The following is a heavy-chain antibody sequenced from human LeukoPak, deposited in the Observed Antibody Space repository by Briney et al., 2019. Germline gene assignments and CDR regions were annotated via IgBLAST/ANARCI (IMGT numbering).Heavy chain of an antibody. CDR1: GRSFSGYY. CDR3: ARGTAPDY. J-gene: IGHJ4*02. D-gene: IGHD6-25*01. V-gene: IGHV4-34*01. CDR2: INHSGST. Sequence: SETLSLTCAVYGRSFSGYYWSWIRQPPGKGLEWIGEINHSGSTNYNPSLKSRVTISVDTSKNQFSLKLSSVTAADTAVYYCARGTAPDYWGQGTLVTVSS.